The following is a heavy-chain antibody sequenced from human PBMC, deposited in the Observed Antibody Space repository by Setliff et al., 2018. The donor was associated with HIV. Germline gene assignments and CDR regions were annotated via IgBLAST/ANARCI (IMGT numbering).Heavy chain of an antibody. CDR3: ATGGGALRNPPYLDY. CDR2: VSYHGTSQ. CDR1: GLNFSTHA. D-gene: IGHD2-15*01. J-gene: IGHJ4*02. V-gene: IGHV3-30*15. Sequence: GESLKISCSASGLNFSTHAMHWVRQAPGKGLGWVAVVSYHGTSQSYADSVKGRFTISKDNSRNTVDLQMGNLRSADTAVYYCATGGGALRNPPYLDYWGQGARVTV.